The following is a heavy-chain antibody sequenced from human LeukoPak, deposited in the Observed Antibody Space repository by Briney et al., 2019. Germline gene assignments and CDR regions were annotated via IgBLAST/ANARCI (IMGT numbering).Heavy chain of an antibody. CDR1: GHTFTGYY. V-gene: IGHV1-2*02. J-gene: IGHJ4*02. CDR3: ARDFTGIVGATDY. D-gene: IGHD1-26*01. CDR2: INPNSGGT. Sequence: ASVKVSCKASGHTFTGYYMHWVRQAPGQGLEWMGWINPNSGGTNYAQKFQGRVTMTRDTSISTAYMELSRLRSDDTAVYYCARDFTGIVGATDYWGQGTLVTVSS.